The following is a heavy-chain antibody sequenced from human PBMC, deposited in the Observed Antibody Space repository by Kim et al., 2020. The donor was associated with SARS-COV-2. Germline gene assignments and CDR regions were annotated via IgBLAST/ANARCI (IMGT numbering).Heavy chain of an antibody. V-gene: IGHV3-30*07. J-gene: IGHJ4*02. Sequence: VTGQVTISRDNSKNTLYLQMNSLRAEDTAVYYCAREASSGWSTVDPGFDYWGQGTLVTVSS. D-gene: IGHD6-19*01. CDR3: AREASSGWSTVDPGFDY.